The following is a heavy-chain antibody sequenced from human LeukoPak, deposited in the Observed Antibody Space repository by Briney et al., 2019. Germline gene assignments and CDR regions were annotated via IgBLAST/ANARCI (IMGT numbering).Heavy chain of an antibody. Sequence: ASVKVSCKASGYTFTGYYMHWVRQAPGQGLEWMGWINPNSGGTNYAQKFQGRVTMTRDTSISTAYMELSRLRSDGTAVYYCARYITVGATYQHFDYWGQGTLVTVSS. D-gene: IGHD1-26*01. CDR1: GYTFTGYY. V-gene: IGHV1-2*02. CDR2: INPNSGGT. J-gene: IGHJ4*02. CDR3: ARYITVGATYQHFDY.